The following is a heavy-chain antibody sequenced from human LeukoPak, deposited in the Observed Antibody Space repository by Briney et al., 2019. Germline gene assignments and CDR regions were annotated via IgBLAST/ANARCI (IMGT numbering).Heavy chain of an antibody. J-gene: IGHJ4*02. CDR3: TRVSLIYGSGSYSQSPLAY. D-gene: IGHD3-10*01. CDR2: INPNSGVT. CDR1: GYTLTDYY. Sequence: GASVKVSCKASGYTLTDYYIHWVRQAPGQGREWMGWINPNSGVTNYAQKFQGWVTMARDTSISTAYMELSRLRSDDTAVYYCTRVSLIYGSGSYSQSPLAYWGQGTLVTVSS. V-gene: IGHV1-2*04.